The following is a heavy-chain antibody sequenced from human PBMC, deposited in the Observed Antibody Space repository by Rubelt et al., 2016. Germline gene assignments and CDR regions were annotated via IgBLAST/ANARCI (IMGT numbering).Heavy chain of an antibody. Sequence: EVQLVDSGGGLVQPGESLRLSCAASGFTFSSYAMSWVRQAPGKGLEWVSSISDSGGSTYYADSVKGRFTISRDNSKNTLYLQMNSLRAEDTAVYYCAKGNLQLWSHTDYWGQGTLVTVSS. J-gene: IGHJ4*02. CDR3: AKGNLQLWSHTDY. CDR1: GFTFSSYA. CDR2: ISDSGGST. D-gene: IGHD5-18*01. V-gene: IGHV3-23*04.